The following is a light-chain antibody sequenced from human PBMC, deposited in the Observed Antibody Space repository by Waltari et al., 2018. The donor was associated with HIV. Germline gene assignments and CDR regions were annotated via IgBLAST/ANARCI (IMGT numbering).Light chain of an antibody. V-gene: IGKV1-39*01. CDR2: GVS. CDR3: QQSDTIPPIT. Sequence: DIQMTQSPSSLSASLGDRVTITCRTSQSIKNSLNWYQHKPGQAPKLLIYGVSTLQSGVPVRFSGSGSGTNFALTISSLQPEDFATYYCQQSDTIPPITFGQGTRLEIK. CDR1: QSIKNS. J-gene: IGKJ5*01.